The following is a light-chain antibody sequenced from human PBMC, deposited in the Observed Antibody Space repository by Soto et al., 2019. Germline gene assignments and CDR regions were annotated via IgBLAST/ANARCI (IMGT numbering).Light chain of an antibody. Sequence: EIGLTQSPGTLSVSPGERATLSFRASQSVSSSYLAWYQQKPGQAPRLLIYGASSRATGIPDRFSGSGSGTEFSLTISSLQSEDFAVYYCQQYNNWWTFGQGTKVDIK. CDR1: QSVSSSY. J-gene: IGKJ1*01. CDR3: QQYNNWWT. V-gene: IGKV3D-15*01. CDR2: GAS.